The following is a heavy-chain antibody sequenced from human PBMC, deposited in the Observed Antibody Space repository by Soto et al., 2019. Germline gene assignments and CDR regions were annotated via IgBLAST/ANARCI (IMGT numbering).Heavy chain of an antibody. CDR3: ARGRGRDSTQPDYYYYGMDV. V-gene: IGHV1-69*13. J-gene: IGHJ6*02. CDR1: GGTFSSYA. D-gene: IGHD1-1*01. Sequence: SVKVSCKASGGTFSSYAISWVRQAPGQGLEWMGGIIPIFGTANYAQKFQGRVTITADESTSTAYMELSSLRSEDTAVYYCARGRGRDSTQPDYYYYGMDVWGQGTTVTVSS. CDR2: IIPIFGTA.